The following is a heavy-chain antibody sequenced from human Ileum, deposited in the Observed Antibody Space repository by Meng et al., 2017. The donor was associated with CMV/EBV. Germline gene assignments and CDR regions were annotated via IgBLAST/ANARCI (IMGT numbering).Heavy chain of an antibody. J-gene: IGHJ4*01. Sequence: GGPLRLSCAASGIVFSTYSMNWVRQAPGKGLEWISFISSSSGTIYYADSVKGRFTTSRDNAKNSLYLQMNSLRAEDTAVYYCAREGCTSTTCYPLSDIYLWGQGTLVTVSS. CDR1: GIVFSTYS. CDR2: ISSSSGTI. V-gene: IGHV3-48*04. D-gene: IGHD2-2*01. CDR3: AREGCTSTTCYPLSDIYL.